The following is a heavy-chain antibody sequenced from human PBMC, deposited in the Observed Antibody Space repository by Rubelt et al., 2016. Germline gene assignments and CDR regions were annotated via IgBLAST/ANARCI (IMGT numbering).Heavy chain of an antibody. Sequence: QVQLVQSGAEVKKPGSSVKVSCKASGGTFSSYAISWVRQAHGQGLEWMGGIIPIFGPANYAQKLQGRVTITADESTSTAYMELSSRRSEDTAVYYCATGGDFGVVIPNWFDPWGQGTLVTVSS. D-gene: IGHD3-3*01. CDR1: GGTFSSYA. CDR3: ATGGDFGVVIPNWFDP. J-gene: IGHJ5*02. CDR2: IIPIFGPA. V-gene: IGHV1-69*01.